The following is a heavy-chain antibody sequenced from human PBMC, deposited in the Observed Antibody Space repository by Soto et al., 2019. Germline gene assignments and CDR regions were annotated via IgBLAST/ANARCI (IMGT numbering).Heavy chain of an antibody. V-gene: IGHV3-7*05. J-gene: IGHJ3*02. Sequence: EVQLVESGGGLVQPGGSLRLSCGASGFTFSNYWMTWVRQAPGKGLEWVANIKEDGGMTYYLDSVKGRFTISRDNAKNSLYLQMNSLRDEDTALYYCARNVVVVVAGAKYDAFDIWGQGTMVTVSS. D-gene: IGHD2-15*01. CDR2: IKEDGGMT. CDR3: ARNVVVVVAGAKYDAFDI. CDR1: GFTFSNYW.